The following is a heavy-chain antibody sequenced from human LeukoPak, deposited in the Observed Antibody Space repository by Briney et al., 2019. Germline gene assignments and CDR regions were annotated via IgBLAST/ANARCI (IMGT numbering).Heavy chain of an antibody. Sequence: GGSLRLSCAASGVTFSSYSMNWVRQAPGKGLEWVSSISSSSSYIYYADSVKCRFTIVGDNAKNSLYLQMNILIAEDTAVYYCARMVLTASDYWGQGTLVTVSS. CDR2: ISSSSSYI. D-gene: IGHD2-21*02. V-gene: IGHV3-21*01. CDR1: GVTFSSYS. J-gene: IGHJ4*02. CDR3: ARMVLTASDY.